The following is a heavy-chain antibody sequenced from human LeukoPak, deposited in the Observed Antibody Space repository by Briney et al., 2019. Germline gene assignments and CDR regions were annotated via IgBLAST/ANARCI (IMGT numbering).Heavy chain of an antibody. D-gene: IGHD2-15*01. CDR2: INTNTGTP. CDR1: GYTFSSYA. CDR3: AREAELYCSGGSCYKPNWFDP. Sequence: ASVKVSCKASGYTFSSYAVNWVRQAPGQGLEWMGWINTNTGTPTYAQGFTGRFVFSLDTSVSTAYLQISSLKAEDTAVYYCAREAELYCSGGSCYKPNWFDPWGQGTLVTVSS. J-gene: IGHJ5*02. V-gene: IGHV7-4-1*02.